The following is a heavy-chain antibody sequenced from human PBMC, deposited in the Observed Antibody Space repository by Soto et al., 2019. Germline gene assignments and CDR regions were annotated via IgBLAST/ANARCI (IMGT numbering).Heavy chain of an antibody. D-gene: IGHD3-9*01. CDR1: GGSISGYC. Sequence: PSETLSLTCTVSGGSISGYCWAWIRQPPGKGLEWIGYIHYSGSTSYNPSLKSRVTVSVDTSRNQFSLKLSSVTAADTAMYYCARHLEPYDILTGYYYNWFDPWGQGTLVTVSS. CDR2: IHYSGST. V-gene: IGHV4-59*08. J-gene: IGHJ5*02. CDR3: ARHLEPYDILTGYYYNWFDP.